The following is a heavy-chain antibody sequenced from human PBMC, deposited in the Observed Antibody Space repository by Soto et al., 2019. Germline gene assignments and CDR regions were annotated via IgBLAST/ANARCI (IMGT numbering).Heavy chain of an antibody. CDR1: GFTFSSYG. CDR3: ARDLYSGSYFCDY. D-gene: IGHD1-26*01. CDR2: IWYDGSNK. Sequence: LGGSLRLSCAASGFTFSSYGMHWVRQAPGKGLEWVAVIWYDGSNKYYADSVKGRFTISRDNSKNTLYLQMNSLRAEDTAVYYCARDLYSGSYFCDYWGQGTLVTVSS. V-gene: IGHV3-33*01. J-gene: IGHJ4*02.